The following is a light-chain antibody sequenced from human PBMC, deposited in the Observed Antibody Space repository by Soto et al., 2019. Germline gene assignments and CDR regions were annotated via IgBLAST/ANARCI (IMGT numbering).Light chain of an antibody. CDR3: CSYAGSSTPGV. Sequence: QSVLTQPASVSGSRGQSITIPCTGTSSDVGSYNLVSWYQQHPGKAPKLMIYEGSKRPSGVSNRFSGSKSGNTASLTTSGLQAEDEADYYCCSYAGSSTPGVFGTGTKVTVL. CDR2: EGS. CDR1: SSDVGSYNL. V-gene: IGLV2-23*01. J-gene: IGLJ1*01.